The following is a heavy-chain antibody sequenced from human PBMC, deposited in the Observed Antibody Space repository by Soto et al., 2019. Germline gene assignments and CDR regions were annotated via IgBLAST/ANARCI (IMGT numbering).Heavy chain of an antibody. CDR2: IFWDDDK. Sequence: GSGPTLVNPTQTLTLTCTFSGFSLSTSGVGVGWIRQPPGKALEWLGIIFWDDDKRYRTSLKRRLSITKDTSKNQLVLTMTNMDPVDTATYYCAQGPWKEMWPRAPVVNWGQGTPVTGSS. J-gene: IGHJ4*02. CDR3: AQGPWKEMWPRAPVVN. D-gene: IGHD1-1*01. V-gene: IGHV2-5*02. CDR1: GFSLSTSGVG.